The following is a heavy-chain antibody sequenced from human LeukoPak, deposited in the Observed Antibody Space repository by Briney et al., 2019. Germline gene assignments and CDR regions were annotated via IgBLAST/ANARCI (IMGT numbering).Heavy chain of an antibody. V-gene: IGHV4-39*01. J-gene: IGHJ6*02. CDR2: IYYSGST. Sequence: LETLSLTCTVSGGSISSSSYYWSWIRQPPGKGLEWIGSIYYSGSTNYNPSLKSQVTISVDTSKNQFSLKLSSVTAADTAVYYCARHWIQRYYYYTVWTSGAKGPRSPSP. CDR1: GGSISSSSYY. D-gene: IGHD5-18*01. CDR3: ARHWIQRYYYYTVWTS.